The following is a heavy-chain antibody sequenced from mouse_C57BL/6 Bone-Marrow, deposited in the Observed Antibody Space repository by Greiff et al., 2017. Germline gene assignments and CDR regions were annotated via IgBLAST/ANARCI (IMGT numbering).Heavy chain of an antibody. D-gene: IGHD2-3*01. J-gene: IGHJ2*01. CDR3: SRHGYYYISY. Sequence: QVQLQQSGPGLVQPSQSLSISCTVSGFSLTSYGVHWVRQSPGKGLEWLGVIWRGGSTDYNAAFISRLSISKDNSKSQVSFKMNSLQADDTAIYYCSRHGYYYISYWDQGTTLTVSS. V-gene: IGHV2-2*01. CDR2: IWRGGST. CDR1: GFSLTSYG.